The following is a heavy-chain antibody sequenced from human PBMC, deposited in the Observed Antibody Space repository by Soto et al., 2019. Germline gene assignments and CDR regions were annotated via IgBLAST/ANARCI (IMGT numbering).Heavy chain of an antibody. V-gene: IGHV4-30-4*01. CDR3: GGSYDILTGYYYFDY. D-gene: IGHD3-9*01. CDR2: IYYSGST. CDR1: GGSISSGDYY. Sequence: SETLSLTCTVSGGSISSGDYYWSWIRLPPGKGLEWIGYIYYSGSTYYNPSLKSRVTMSVDTSKNQFSLKLSSVTAADTAVYYCGGSYDILTGYYYFDYWGQGTLVTVSS. J-gene: IGHJ4*02.